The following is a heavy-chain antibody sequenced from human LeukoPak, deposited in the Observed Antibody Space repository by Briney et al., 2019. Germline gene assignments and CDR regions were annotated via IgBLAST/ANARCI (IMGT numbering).Heavy chain of an antibody. V-gene: IGHV3-23*01. CDR1: GFTFSSYA. D-gene: IGHD2-2*01. J-gene: IGHJ3*02. Sequence: PGGSLRLSCAASGFTFSSYAMSWVRQAPGKGLEWVSAISGSGGSTYYADSVKGRFTISRDNSKNTLYLQMSSLRAEDTAVYYCAKDLGRYCSSTSCSNPGAFDIWGQGTMVTVSS. CDR3: AKDLGRYCSSTSCSNPGAFDI. CDR2: ISGSGGST.